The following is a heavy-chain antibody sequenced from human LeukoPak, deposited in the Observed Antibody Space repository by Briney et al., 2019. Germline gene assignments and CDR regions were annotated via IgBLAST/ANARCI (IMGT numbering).Heavy chain of an antibody. Sequence: GGSLRLSCAAPGFTYISSWMNWLRQAPGKGLEGVASINEDGSEKHYVDSVKGRFAVSRDNAKNSLYLQMYSLRVEDTAVYYCTRDSGRFRLDYWGEGILVTVSS. J-gene: IGHJ4*02. CDR3: TRDSGRFRLDY. D-gene: IGHD6-19*01. V-gene: IGHV3-7*01. CDR1: GFTYISSW. CDR2: INEDGSEK.